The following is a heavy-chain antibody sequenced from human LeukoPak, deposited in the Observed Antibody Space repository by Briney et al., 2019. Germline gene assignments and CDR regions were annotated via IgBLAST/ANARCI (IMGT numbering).Heavy chain of an antibody. V-gene: IGHV3-21*01. CDR2: ISSSSSYI. CDR3: AGGATYYYYGMYV. Sequence: GGSLRLSCAASGFTFSSYSMNWVRRAPGKGLEWVSSISSSSSYIYYADSVKGRFTISRDNAKNSLYLQMNSLRAEDTAVYYCAGGATYYYYGMYVWGQGTTVTVSS. CDR1: GFTFSSYS. D-gene: IGHD1-26*01. J-gene: IGHJ6*02.